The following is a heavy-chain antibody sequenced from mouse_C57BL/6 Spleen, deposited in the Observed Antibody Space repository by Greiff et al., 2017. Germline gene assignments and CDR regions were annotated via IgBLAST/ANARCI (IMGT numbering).Heavy chain of an antibody. CDR1: GYTFTSYW. CDR2: IYPGSGST. D-gene: IGHD1-1*01. Sequence: QVQLQQPGAELVKPGASVKLSCKASGYTFTSYWITWVKQRPGQGLEWIGDIYPGSGSTNYNEKFKSKATLTVDTSSSTAYMQLSSLTSEDSAVYYCARSVTTVVVDYWGQSATLTVSS. J-gene: IGHJ2*01. CDR3: ARSVTTVVVDY. V-gene: IGHV1-55*01.